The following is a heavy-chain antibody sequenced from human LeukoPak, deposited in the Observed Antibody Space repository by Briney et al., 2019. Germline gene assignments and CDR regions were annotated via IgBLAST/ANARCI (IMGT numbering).Heavy chain of an antibody. D-gene: IGHD1-7*01. V-gene: IGHV3-33*01. CDR1: GFTFSSFG. J-gene: IGHJ5*02. CDR3: VRGVGVSRFNYLDP. Sequence: GGSLRLSCAASGFTFSSFGMHWVRQAPGKGLEWVAVIWYDASNKYYVDSVKGRFTISRDNSKNTLYLQMNSLRDDDTAVYYCVRGVGVSRFNYLDPWGQGTLVVVSS. CDR2: IWYDASNK.